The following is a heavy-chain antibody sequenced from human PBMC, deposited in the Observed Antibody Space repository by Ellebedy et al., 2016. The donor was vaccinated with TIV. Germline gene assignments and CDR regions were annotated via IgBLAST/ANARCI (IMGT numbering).Heavy chain of an antibody. CDR1: GFTFSSHW. CDR2: VKQDGSEK. V-gene: IGHV3-7*04. J-gene: IGHJ4*02. CDR3: AGGSGWLIDY. Sequence: GGSLRLSXAASGFTFSSHWMSWVRQAPGKGLEWVANVKQDGSEKNYVDSVKGRFIISRDNAKNSLYLQVSSLRAEDTAVYYCAGGSGWLIDYWGQGTLVTVSS. D-gene: IGHD6-19*01.